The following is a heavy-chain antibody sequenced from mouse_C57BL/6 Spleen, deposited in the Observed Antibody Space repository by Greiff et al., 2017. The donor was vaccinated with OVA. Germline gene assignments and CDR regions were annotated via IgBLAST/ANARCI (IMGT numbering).Heavy chain of an antibody. CDR3: ARDRTTVVAPYWYFDV. Sequence: EVQLQQSGPGLVKPSQSLSLTCSVTGYSITSGYYWNWIRQFPGNKLEWMGYISYDGSNNYNPSLKNRISITRDTSKNQFFLKLNSVTTEDTATYYCARDRTTVVAPYWYFDVWGTGTTVTVSS. CDR2: ISYDGSN. D-gene: IGHD1-1*01. V-gene: IGHV3-6*01. CDR1: GYSITSGYY. J-gene: IGHJ1*03.